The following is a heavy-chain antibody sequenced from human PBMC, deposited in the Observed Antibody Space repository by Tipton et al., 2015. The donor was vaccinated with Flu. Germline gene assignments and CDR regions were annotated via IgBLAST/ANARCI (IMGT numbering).Heavy chain of an antibody. Sequence: QSGPEAKKPVSSVKVSCKASGGTFSSYAISWVRQAPGQGLEWMGRIIPIFGTANYAQKFQGRVTITADESTSTAYMDLSSLRSEETAVYYCARGLISSGWLYYFDYWGQGTLVTVSS. CDR1: GGTFSSYA. V-gene: IGHV1-69*15. D-gene: IGHD6-19*01. CDR3: ARGLISSGWLYYFDY. J-gene: IGHJ4*02. CDR2: IIPIFGTA.